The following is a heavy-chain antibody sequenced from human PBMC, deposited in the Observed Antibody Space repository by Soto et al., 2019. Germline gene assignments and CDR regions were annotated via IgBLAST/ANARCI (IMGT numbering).Heavy chain of an antibody. V-gene: IGHV3-7*04. D-gene: IGHD1-26*01. CDR1: GFSFRSDW. J-gene: IGHJ4*02. Sequence: EDQLVESGGGLVQPGGSLRLTCAVSGFSFRSDWMNWVRQAPGKGLEWVAHTNQDGSEKYYLDSVKGRFTIFRDNAKNSLYLLMNGVRAVYTAVSYCSGGVGGAIWGQGTLVTVSS. CDR3: SGGVGGAI. CDR2: TNQDGSEK.